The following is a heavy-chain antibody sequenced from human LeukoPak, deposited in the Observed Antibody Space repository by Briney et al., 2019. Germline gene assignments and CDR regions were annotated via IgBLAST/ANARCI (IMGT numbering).Heavy chain of an antibody. CDR3: TRGPFTAPGIADY. D-gene: IGHD6-13*01. Sequence: GGSLRLSCAASGFAFSGAWIHWVRRVPGKGLAWVSGISNDASITEYTGSVKGRFTISRDNDKKTVYLQMNSLRVEDTAMYYCTRGPFTAPGIADYWGQGTLVTVSS. V-gene: IGHV3-74*03. CDR2: ISNDASIT. CDR1: GFAFSGAW. J-gene: IGHJ4*02.